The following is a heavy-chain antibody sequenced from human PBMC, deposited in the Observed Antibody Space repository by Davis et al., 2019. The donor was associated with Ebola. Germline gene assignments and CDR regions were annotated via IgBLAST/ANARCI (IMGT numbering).Heavy chain of an antibody. Sequence: KVSCKGSGYSFTSYWIGWVRQMPGKGLEWMGIIYPGDSDTRYSPSFQGQVTISADKSISTAYLQWSSLKASDTAMYYCTTYSYGYSYYYGMDVWGQGTTVTVSS. V-gene: IGHV5-51*01. CDR2: IYPGDSDT. D-gene: IGHD5-18*01. CDR1: GYSFTSYW. J-gene: IGHJ6*02. CDR3: TTYSYGYSYYYGMDV.